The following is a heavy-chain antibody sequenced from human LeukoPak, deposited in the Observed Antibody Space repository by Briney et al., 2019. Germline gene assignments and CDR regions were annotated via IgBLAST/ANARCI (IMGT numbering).Heavy chain of an antibody. CDR3: AREGLRFLEWLLSTEYYFDY. CDR2: IGAYNGNT. J-gene: IGHJ4*02. D-gene: IGHD3-3*01. V-gene: IGHV1-18*01. CDR1: GYTFTSYG. Sequence: GASVKVSCKASGYTFTSYGISWVRQAPGQGLEWMGWIGAYNGNTNYAQKLQGRVTMTTDTSTSTAYMELRSLRSDDTAVYYCAREGLRFLEWLLSTEYYFDYWGQGTLVTVSS.